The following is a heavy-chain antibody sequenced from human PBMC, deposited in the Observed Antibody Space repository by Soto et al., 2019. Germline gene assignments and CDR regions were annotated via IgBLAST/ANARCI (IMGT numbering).Heavy chain of an antibody. CDR3: ARELIVGPAEYFQH. CDR2: INQDGSER. V-gene: IGHV3-7*01. D-gene: IGHD1-26*01. J-gene: IGHJ1*01. Sequence: EVQLVESGGALVQPGGSLRLSCAVSGFTFSNSWMSWVRQTPGKGLEWVANINQDGSERYYVDSVKGRFTISRDNAKNSLYLQMKSLRAEDTAVYYCARELIVGPAEYFQHWGQGTLVTVSS. CDR1: GFTFSNSW.